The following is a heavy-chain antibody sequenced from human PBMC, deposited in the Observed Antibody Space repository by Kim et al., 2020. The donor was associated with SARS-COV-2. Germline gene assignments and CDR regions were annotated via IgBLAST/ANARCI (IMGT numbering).Heavy chain of an antibody. CDR1: GFTFSTYA. CDR2: IFANGDGT. J-gene: IGHJ6*02. V-gene: IGHV3-23*01. CDR3: ATCLPGYNYCGMDV. Sequence: GGSLRLSCAASGFTFSTYAMSWVRQAPGKGLQWVSAIFANGDGTYYTDSVKGRFTISRDNSENTLYLQMNSLRAEDTAVYYCATCLPGYNYCGMDVWGRGTAVTVSS. D-gene: IGHD3-9*01.